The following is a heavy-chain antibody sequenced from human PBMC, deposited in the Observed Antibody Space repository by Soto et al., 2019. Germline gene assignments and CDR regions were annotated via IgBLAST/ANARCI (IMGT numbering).Heavy chain of an antibody. Sequence: QVQLVQSGAEVKKPGSSVKVSCKASGGTFSSYAISWVRQAPGQGLEWMGGIIPIFGTANYAQKFQGRVTITADESTSTAYMELSSLRSEDTAVYYCASIGITMVRGVPYYYCGMDVWGQGTTVTVSS. CDR2: IIPIFGTA. CDR3: ASIGITMVRGVPYYYCGMDV. J-gene: IGHJ6*02. CDR1: GGTFSSYA. D-gene: IGHD3-10*01. V-gene: IGHV1-69*12.